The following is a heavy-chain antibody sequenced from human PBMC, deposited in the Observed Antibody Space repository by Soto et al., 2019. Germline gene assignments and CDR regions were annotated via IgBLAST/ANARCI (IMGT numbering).Heavy chain of an antibody. V-gene: IGHV3-53*01. CDR1: GFTVSSNY. D-gene: IGHD6-6*01. Sequence: GGSLRLSCAASGFTVSSNYMSWVRQAPGKGLEWVSVIYSGGSTYYADSVKGRFTISRDNSKNTLYLQMNSLRAEDTAVYYCAREAGSSSSYYYYGMDVWGQGTTVTGSS. CDR3: AREAGSSSSYYYYGMDV. J-gene: IGHJ6*02. CDR2: IYSGGST.